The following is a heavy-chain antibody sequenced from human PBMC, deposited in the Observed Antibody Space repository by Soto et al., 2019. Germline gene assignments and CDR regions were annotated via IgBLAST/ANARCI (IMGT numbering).Heavy chain of an antibody. Sequence: GGSLRLSCAASGFTFSSYAMHWVRQAPGKGLEWVAVISYDGSNKYYADSVKGRFTISRDNSKNTLYLQMNSLRAEDTAVYYCARDLRDYGDYAPRHYYYGMDVWGQGTTVTVSS. CDR3: ARDLRDYGDYAPRHYYYGMDV. J-gene: IGHJ6*02. CDR1: GFTFSSYA. D-gene: IGHD4-17*01. V-gene: IGHV3-30-3*01. CDR2: ISYDGSNK.